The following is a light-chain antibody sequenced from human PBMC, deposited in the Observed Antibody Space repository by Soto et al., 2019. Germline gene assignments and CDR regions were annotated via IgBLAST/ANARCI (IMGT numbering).Light chain of an antibody. Sequence: DIQMTQSPSTLSASVGDRVTITCRASQIISRWLAWYQQKPGKAPKLLIYKASTLESGVPSRFSGSGSGTELTLTISSLQTDDFATHYCQQYTSYPWTLGQGTKVDIK. V-gene: IGKV1-5*03. CDR1: QIISRW. CDR3: QQYTSYPWT. CDR2: KAS. J-gene: IGKJ1*01.